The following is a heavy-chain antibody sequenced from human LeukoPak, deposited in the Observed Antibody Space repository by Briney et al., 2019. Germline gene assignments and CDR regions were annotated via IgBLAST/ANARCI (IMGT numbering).Heavy chain of an antibody. Sequence: SETLSLTCTVSGGSISSYYWSWIRQPPGKGLEWIGYIYYSGSTNYNPSLKSRVTISVDTSKNQFSLKLSSVTAADTAVYYCARRNYDILTGYSYDDYELSYFDYWGQGTLVTVSS. J-gene: IGHJ4*02. CDR2: IYYSGST. CDR3: ARRNYDILTGYSYDDYELSYFDY. D-gene: IGHD3-9*01. CDR1: GGSISSYY. V-gene: IGHV4-59*08.